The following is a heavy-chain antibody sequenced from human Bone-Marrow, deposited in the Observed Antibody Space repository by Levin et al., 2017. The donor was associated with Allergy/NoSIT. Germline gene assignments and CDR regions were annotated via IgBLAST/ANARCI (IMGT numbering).Heavy chain of an antibody. V-gene: IGHV3-23*01. CDR2: ISASGGST. Sequence: GGSLRLSCAASGFTFSSYAMSWVRQAPGKGLEWVSFISASGGSTYDADSVKGRFTISRDNSKNTLYLQMNSLRAEDTAVYYCAKDCSGGSCSRGALDIWGQGTLVTVSS. J-gene: IGHJ3*02. CDR3: AKDCSGGSCSRGALDI. D-gene: IGHD2-15*01. CDR1: GFTFSSYA.